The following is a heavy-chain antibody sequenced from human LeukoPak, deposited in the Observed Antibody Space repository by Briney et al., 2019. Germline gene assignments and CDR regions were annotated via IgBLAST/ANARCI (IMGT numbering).Heavy chain of an antibody. CDR1: GFTFSTFA. CDR3: ARGMEIVGAFDY. D-gene: IGHD1-26*01. Sequence: PGRSLRLSCAVSGFTFSTFAVHWVRQAPGKGLEWVAVISYDGSNKYYADSVKGRFTISRDNSKNTLYLQMNSLRAEDTAVYYCARGMEIVGAFDYWGQGTLVTVSS. J-gene: IGHJ4*02. V-gene: IGHV3-30-3*01. CDR2: ISYDGSNK.